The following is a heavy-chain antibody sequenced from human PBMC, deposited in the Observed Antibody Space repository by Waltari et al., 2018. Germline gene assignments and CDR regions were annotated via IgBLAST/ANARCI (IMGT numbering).Heavy chain of an antibody. CDR2: ISGSGGST. CDR3: ARSDKEQLKFDYYYYGMDV. D-gene: IGHD6-6*01. CDR1: GFTFSSYA. V-gene: IGHV3-23*01. J-gene: IGHJ6*02. Sequence: EVQLLESGGGLVQPGGSLRLSCVASGFTFSSYAMSWVRQAPGKGLEWVSAISGSGGSTYYADSVKGRFTISRDNSKNTLYLQMSSLRSEDTAVYYCARSDKEQLKFDYYYYGMDVWGQGTTVTVSS.